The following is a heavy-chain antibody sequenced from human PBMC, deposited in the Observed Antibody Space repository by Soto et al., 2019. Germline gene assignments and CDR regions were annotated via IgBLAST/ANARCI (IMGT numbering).Heavy chain of an antibody. CDR2: IYHSGRT. D-gene: IGHD3-9*01. Sequence: PSETLSLTCTVSGASISSVGFFCNWIRQHPGKGLEWIGYIYHSGRTSYNPSLKSRVAISVDTSKNQFSLKLNSVTAADTAVYYCASLDFYSFDNWGQGTLVTVSS. CDR3: ASLDFYSFDN. CDR1: GASISSVGFF. V-gene: IGHV4-31*03. J-gene: IGHJ4*02.